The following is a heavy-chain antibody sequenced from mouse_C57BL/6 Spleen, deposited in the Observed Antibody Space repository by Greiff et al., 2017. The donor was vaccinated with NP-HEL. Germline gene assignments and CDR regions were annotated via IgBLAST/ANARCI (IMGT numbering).Heavy chain of an antibody. CDR2: IWSGGST. CDR3: ARYYDYDDYAMDY. D-gene: IGHD2-4*01. V-gene: IGHV2-2*01. Sequence: VKLVESGPGLVQPSQSLSITCTVSGFSLTSYGVHWVRQSPGKGLEWLGVIWSGGSTDYNAAFISRLSISKDNSKSQVFFKMNSLQADDTAIYYCARYYDYDDYAMDYWGQGTSVTVSS. CDR1: GFSLTSYG. J-gene: IGHJ4*01.